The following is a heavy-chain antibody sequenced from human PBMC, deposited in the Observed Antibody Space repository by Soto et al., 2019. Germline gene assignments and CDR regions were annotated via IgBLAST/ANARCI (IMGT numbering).Heavy chain of an antibody. D-gene: IGHD3-22*01. J-gene: IGHJ4*02. Sequence: SETLSLTCAVYGGSFSGYYWSWIRQPPGKGLEWIGEINHSGSTNYNPSLKSRVTISVDTSKNQFSLKLSSVTAADTAVYYCARGRRGSGTYYYASRYFDYWGQGTLVTVS. CDR1: GGSFSGYY. V-gene: IGHV4-34*01. CDR2: INHSGST. CDR3: ARGRRGSGTYYYASRYFDY.